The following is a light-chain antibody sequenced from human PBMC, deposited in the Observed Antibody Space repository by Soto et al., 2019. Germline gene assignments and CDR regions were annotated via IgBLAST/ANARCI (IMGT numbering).Light chain of an antibody. CDR2: AAS. Sequence: DIRMSQSPPSLAASVGDRVTITCRASPSIDRFLNWYQQKSGIAPKLLIFAASSLQDGVPSRFSGSGSGTDFALTITSLQTEDFATYYWQHTHGTSYNFGQGTKQQIK. CDR1: PSIDRF. CDR3: QHTHGTSYN. J-gene: IGKJ2*01. V-gene: IGKV1-39*01.